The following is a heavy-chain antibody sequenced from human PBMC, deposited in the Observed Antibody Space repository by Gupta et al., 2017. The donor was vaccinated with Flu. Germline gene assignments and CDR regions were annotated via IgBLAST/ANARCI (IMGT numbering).Heavy chain of an antibody. V-gene: IGHV3-30*03. CDR2: ISYDGSNK. J-gene: IGHJ4*02. D-gene: IGHD3-16*01. CDR3: SRGDIIHLDS. Sequence: QVQLVESGGGVVQPGRSLRLYCAASGFTFSNYGMHWVRQAPGTGLEWVAVISYDGSNKYYGDSVKGRFTISRDNSEDTLYLQMNSLRVEDTAVYFCSRGDIIHLDSWGQGTLVTVSS. CDR1: GFTFSNYG.